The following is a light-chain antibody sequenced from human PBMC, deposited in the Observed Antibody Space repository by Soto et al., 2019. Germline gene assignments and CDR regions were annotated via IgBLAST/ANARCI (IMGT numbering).Light chain of an antibody. J-gene: IGLJ2*01. V-gene: IGLV2-23*01. Sequence: QSVLTQPASVSGSPGQSITISCTGTTSDVGTSDVVSWYQQHPGKAPRLIIYEGSKRPSGVSNRFSGSKSGYTASLTISGLQAEDEADYYCCSYAAYVIFGGGTKVTVL. CDR1: TSDVGTSDV. CDR2: EGS. CDR3: CSYAAYVI.